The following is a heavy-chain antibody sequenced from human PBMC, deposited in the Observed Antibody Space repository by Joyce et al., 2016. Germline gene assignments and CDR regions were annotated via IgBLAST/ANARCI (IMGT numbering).Heavy chain of an antibody. V-gene: IGHV3-30*18. CDR2: ISYDGGNE. CDR3: AKRRSGPHLWSMDV. Sequence: QVQLVESGGGVVQPGRSLRLSCAASGFTFSNFGMHWVRQPPGKGLKWVAVISYDGGNEYYADSVKGRFTISRDNSKNTLYLQMNSLGAEDTAVYYCAKRRSGPHLWSMDVWGQGTTVTVSS. D-gene: IGHD3-3*01. CDR1: GFTFSNFG. J-gene: IGHJ6*02.